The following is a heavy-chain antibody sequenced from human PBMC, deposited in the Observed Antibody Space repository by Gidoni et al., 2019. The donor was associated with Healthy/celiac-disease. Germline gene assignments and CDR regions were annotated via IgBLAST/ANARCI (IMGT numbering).Heavy chain of an antibody. J-gene: IGHJ4*02. Sequence: QVTLRESGPALVKPTQTLTLTCTFSGFSLSTSGMCVSWIRQPPGKALEWLALIDWDDDKYYSTSLKTRLTISKDTSKNQVVLTMTNMDPVDTATYYCARFTVTGGGLHYFDYWGQGTLVTVSS. V-gene: IGHV2-70*01. CDR3: ARFTVTGGGLHYFDY. CDR2: IDWDDDK. D-gene: IGHD7-27*01. CDR1: GFSLSTSGMC.